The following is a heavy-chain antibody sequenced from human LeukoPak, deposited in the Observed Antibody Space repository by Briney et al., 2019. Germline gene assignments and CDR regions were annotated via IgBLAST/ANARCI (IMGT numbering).Heavy chain of an antibody. CDR3: ARDFEAYSSGWYVY. CDR1: GYTFTSYG. CDR2: ISGYSGNT. D-gene: IGHD6-19*01. Sequence: ASVKVSCKASGYTFTSYGISWVRQAPGQGLEWMGWISGYSGNTNYAQKFQGRVTMTRDTSISTAYMELSRLRSDDTAVYYCARDFEAYSSGWYVYWGQGTLVTVSS. J-gene: IGHJ4*02. V-gene: IGHV1-18*01.